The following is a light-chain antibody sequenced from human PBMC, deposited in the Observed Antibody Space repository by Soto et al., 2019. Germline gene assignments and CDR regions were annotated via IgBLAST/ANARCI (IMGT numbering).Light chain of an antibody. CDR1: QSISSN. CDR2: DAS. CDR3: QQYDTWPLT. V-gene: IGKV3-15*01. Sequence: EIVMTQSPATLSASPGERVTLSGRAGQSISSNLAWYQEKPGQAPRLLIYDASTRATGIPARFSGSGSGTEFTLTISSLQSEDFAVYHCQQYDTWPLTFGGGTKVEIK. J-gene: IGKJ4*01.